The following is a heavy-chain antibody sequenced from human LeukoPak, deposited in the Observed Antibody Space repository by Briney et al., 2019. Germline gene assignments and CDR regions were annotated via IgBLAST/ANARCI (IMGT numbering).Heavy chain of an antibody. Sequence: SETLSLTCSGGSISSTTYYWGWIRQPPGKGLEWIGYIHYRGSTNYIPSLRSRVTISVDTSKNQFSLKLSSVTAADTAVYYCARDPSNYYDKGGIDPWGQGTLVIVSS. CDR1: GGSISSTTYY. CDR2: IHYRGST. CDR3: ARDPSNYYDKGGIDP. J-gene: IGHJ5*02. D-gene: IGHD3-22*01. V-gene: IGHV4-61*01.